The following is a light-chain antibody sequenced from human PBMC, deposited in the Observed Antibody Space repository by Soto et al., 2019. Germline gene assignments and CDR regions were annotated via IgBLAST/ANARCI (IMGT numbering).Light chain of an antibody. Sequence: DIQMTQSPYSLSASVGDSVTITCRASQNIRTYLNWYQQKPGRAPKLLIHSASALPSGVPPRFSGSGSGTEFTLTMSGLQPEDFATYYCQQGHSTPYTFGQGTKVDIK. J-gene: IGKJ2*01. CDR2: SAS. CDR3: QQGHSTPYT. V-gene: IGKV1-39*01. CDR1: QNIRTY.